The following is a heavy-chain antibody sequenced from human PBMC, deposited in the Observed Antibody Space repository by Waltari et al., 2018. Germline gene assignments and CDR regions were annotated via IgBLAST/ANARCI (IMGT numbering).Heavy chain of an antibody. CDR1: GFTFSSYA. V-gene: IGHV3-30-3*01. Sequence: QVQLVESGGGVVQPGRSLRLSCAASGFTFSSYAMHWVRQAPGKGLEWVAVISYDGSNKYYADSVKGRFTISRDNSKNTLYLQMNSLRAEDTAVYYCARGPCGSCYSNYFDYWGQGTLVTVSS. D-gene: IGHD2-15*01. CDR2: ISYDGSNK. J-gene: IGHJ4*02. CDR3: ARGPCGSCYSNYFDY.